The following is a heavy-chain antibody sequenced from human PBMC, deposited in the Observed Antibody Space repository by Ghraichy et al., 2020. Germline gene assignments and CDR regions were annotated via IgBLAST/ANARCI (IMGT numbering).Heavy chain of an antibody. V-gene: IGHV6-1*01. CDR3: GRDVSLPLLLEGEWADGFDY. CDR1: GDSFSSNSAA. CDR2: TYYRATWYN. J-gene: IGHJ3*01. D-gene: IGHD3-10*01. Sequence: SQTLSLTCAISGDSFSSNSAAWNWIRQSPSRGLECLGRTYYRATWYNDYAGSVKGRISINPDTSKNQFSLQLNSWTPEDTAVYYCGRDVSLPLLLEGEWADGFDYWGQGTMVTVSS.